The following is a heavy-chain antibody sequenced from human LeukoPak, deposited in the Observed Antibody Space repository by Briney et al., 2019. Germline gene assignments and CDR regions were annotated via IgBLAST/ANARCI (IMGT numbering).Heavy chain of an antibody. CDR3: ARGAGEVAAGGIFNVRLTLYNWFDP. Sequence: SQTLSLTCVIPGDSVSSDSAAWNWIRQSPSRGLEWLGRTYYRSKYYNDYAVSVKSRITINPDTSKNQFSLQLNSVTPEDTAVYYCARGAGEVAAGGIFNVRLTLYNWFDPWGQGTLVTVSS. J-gene: IGHJ5*02. D-gene: IGHD6-13*01. CDR1: GDSVSSDSAA. V-gene: IGHV6-1*01. CDR2: TYYRSKYYN.